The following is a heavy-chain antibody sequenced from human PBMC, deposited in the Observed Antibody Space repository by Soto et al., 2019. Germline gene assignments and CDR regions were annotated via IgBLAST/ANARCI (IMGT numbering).Heavy chain of an antibody. J-gene: IGHJ4*02. CDR3: ARAQDIVLVPAAMGGDY. CDR2: IWYDGSNK. CDR1: GFTFSSYG. V-gene: IGHV3-33*01. Sequence: QVQLVESGGGVVQPGRSLRLSCAASGFTFSSYGMHWVRQAPGKGLEWGAVIWYDGSNKYYADSVKGRFTISRDNSKNTLYLQMNSLRAEDTAVYYCARAQDIVLVPAAMGGDYWGQGTLVTVSS. D-gene: IGHD2-2*01.